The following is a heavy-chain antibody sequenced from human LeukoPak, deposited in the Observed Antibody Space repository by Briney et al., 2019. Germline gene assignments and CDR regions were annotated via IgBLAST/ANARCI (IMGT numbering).Heavy chain of an antibody. CDR3: AKKPATIKFPFDN. CDR1: GFSFNSYD. Sequence: GGSLRLSCVGSGFSFNSYDMGWVRQTPGKGLEWVSAISTSGGYTEDADSVKGRFTISRDDSQNTLFLQMNSLRAGDTAVYYCAKKPATIKFPFDNWGQGTLVTVSP. J-gene: IGHJ4*02. D-gene: IGHD5-24*01. CDR2: ISTSGGYT. V-gene: IGHV3-23*01.